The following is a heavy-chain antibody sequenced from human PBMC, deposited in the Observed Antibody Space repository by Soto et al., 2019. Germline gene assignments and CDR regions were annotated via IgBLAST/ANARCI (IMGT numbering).Heavy chain of an antibody. CDR3: ARGAYYYDSSGYYQYYFDY. J-gene: IGHJ4*02. CDR1: GGTFSSYA. V-gene: IGHV1-69*01. D-gene: IGHD3-22*01. Sequence: QVQLVQSGAEVKKPGSSVKVSCKASGGTFSSYAISWVRQAPGQGLEWMGGIIPIFGTANYEQKFQGRVTITADESPSTAYMELSSLRSEETAVYYCARGAYYYDSSGYYQYYFDYGVQGTLVTVSS. CDR2: IIPIFGTA.